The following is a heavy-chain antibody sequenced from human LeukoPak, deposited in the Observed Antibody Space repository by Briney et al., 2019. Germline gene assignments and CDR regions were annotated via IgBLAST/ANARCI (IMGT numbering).Heavy chain of an antibody. CDR2: INSGGGGT. J-gene: IGHJ4*02. Sequence: GGSLRLSCAASGFTFSSSAMTWVRQAPGRGLEWVSAINSGGGGTYYADSVKGRFTISRDNSKNTLYLQMDSLGAEDTAVYYCAKDRYSDARYFFDYWGQGTLVTVSS. D-gene: IGHD4-17*01. V-gene: IGHV3-23*01. CDR3: AKDRYSDARYFFDY. CDR1: GFTFSSSA.